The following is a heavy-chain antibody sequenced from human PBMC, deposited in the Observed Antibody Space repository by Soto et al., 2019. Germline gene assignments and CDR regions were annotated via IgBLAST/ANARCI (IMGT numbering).Heavy chain of an antibody. CDR2: ISGSGGST. V-gene: IGHV3-23*01. CDR3: AKVWCSRGSCYTKGAFDY. J-gene: IGHJ4*02. Sequence: EVQLLESGGGLVQPGGSLRLSCAASGFTFSSYAMSWVRQAPGKGLEWVSAISGSGGSTYYADSVKGRFTISRDNSKNTLYLQMNSLRAEDTAVYYCAKVWCSRGSCYTKGAFDYWGQGTLVTVPS. D-gene: IGHD2-15*01. CDR1: GFTFSSYA.